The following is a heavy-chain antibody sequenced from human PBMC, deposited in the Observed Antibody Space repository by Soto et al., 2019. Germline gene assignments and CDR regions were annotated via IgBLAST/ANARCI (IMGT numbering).Heavy chain of an antibody. CDR2: INPNSGGT. D-gene: IGHD2-21*01. J-gene: IGHJ6*02. CDR3: AREGLGENYYYGMDV. Sequence: ASVKVSCKXSGYTFTGYYMHWVRQAPGQGLEWMGWINPNSGGTNYAQKFQGRVTMTRGTSIGTAYMELSRLRSDDTAVYYCAREGLGENYYYGMDVWGQGTTVTVSS. V-gene: IGHV1-2*02. CDR1: GYTFTGYY.